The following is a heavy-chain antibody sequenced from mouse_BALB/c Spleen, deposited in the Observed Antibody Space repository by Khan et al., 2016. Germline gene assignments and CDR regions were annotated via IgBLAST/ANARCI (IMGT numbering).Heavy chain of an antibody. CDR3: ARMYYEDY. Sequence: VQLQQSGAELVKPGASVKLSCTASGFSIQDTYIHWVRQRPEQGLDWIGRIDPPNDNTKYDPKFQGMATITADTSSNTAYLQLSSLTYEDTAVYYCARMYYEDYWRQGTTLTVSS. CDR1: GFSIQDTY. CDR2: IDPPNDNT. V-gene: IGHV14-3*02. J-gene: IGHJ2*01. D-gene: IGHD1-1*01.